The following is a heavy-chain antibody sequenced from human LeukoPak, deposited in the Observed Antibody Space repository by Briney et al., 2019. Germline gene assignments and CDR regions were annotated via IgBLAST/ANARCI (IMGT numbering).Heavy chain of an antibody. J-gene: IGHJ4*02. Sequence: GGSLRLSCAASGFTFSSYAMSWVRQAPGKGLEWVSAVSGSGGSTHYADSVKGRFTISRDNSKNTLYLQMNSPRAEDTAVYYCAPLEDGSGSYTCYWGQGTLVTVSS. CDR1: GFTFSSYA. V-gene: IGHV3-23*01. CDR3: APLEDGSGSYTCY. D-gene: IGHD3-10*01. CDR2: VSGSGGST.